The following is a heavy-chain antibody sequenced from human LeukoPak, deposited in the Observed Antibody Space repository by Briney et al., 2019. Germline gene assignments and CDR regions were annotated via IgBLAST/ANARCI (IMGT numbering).Heavy chain of an antibody. CDR3: VRSLGGRYDY. Sequence: GGSLRLSCAGSGFTFSSFWMHWVRQAPGKGLVWVSHINTDGSITNYADSVKGRFTISRDNAKNTVDLQMNSLRAEDTAFYYCVRSLGGRYDYWGQESLVTVSS. D-gene: IGHD1-26*01. V-gene: IGHV3-74*01. CDR2: INTDGSIT. CDR1: GFTFSSFW. J-gene: IGHJ4*02.